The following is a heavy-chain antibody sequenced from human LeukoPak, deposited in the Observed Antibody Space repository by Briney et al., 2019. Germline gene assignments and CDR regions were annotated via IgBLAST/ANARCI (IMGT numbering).Heavy chain of an antibody. CDR2: VNPNSGNT. Sequence: VSVKVSCKASGYTFTSYDINWVRQATGQGLEWMGWVNPNSGNTGYAQKFQGRVTMTRNTSISTAYMELSSLRSEDTAVYYCARGHIVVVPAARAVYYYYGMDVWGQGTTVTVSS. V-gene: IGHV1-8*01. D-gene: IGHD2-2*01. J-gene: IGHJ6*02. CDR3: ARGHIVVVPAARAVYYYYGMDV. CDR1: GYTFTSYD.